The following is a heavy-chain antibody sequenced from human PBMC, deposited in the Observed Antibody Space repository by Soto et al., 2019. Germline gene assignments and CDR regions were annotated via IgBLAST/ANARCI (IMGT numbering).Heavy chain of an antibody. J-gene: IGHJ4*02. V-gene: IGHV3-53*01. Sequence: GGSLRLSCAASGFTVSSNYMSWVRQAPGKGLEWVSVIYSGGSTYYADSVKGRFTISRDNSKNTLYLQMNRLRAEDTAVYYCARVQQQLATDYWGQGTLVTVSS. CDR1: GFTVSSNY. CDR2: IYSGGST. D-gene: IGHD6-13*01. CDR3: ARVQQQLATDY.